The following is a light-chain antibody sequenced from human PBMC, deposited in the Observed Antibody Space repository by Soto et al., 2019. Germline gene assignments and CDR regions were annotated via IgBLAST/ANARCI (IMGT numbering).Light chain of an antibody. Sequence: DIQMTQSPSSLSASVGDRVTITGRASQGISNYLAWYQHKPGKVPKVLIYVASALQSGVTSRFSGSGSGRDFTLTISSLQPEDVATYYCQEYNSGLTFGGGTKVDIK. CDR3: QEYNSGLT. V-gene: IGKV1-27*01. CDR2: VAS. J-gene: IGKJ4*01. CDR1: QGISNY.